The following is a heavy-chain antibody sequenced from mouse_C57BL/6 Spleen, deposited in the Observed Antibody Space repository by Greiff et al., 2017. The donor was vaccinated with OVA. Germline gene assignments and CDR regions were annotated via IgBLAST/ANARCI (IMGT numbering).Heavy chain of an antibody. CDR2: ISSGSSTI. V-gene: IGHV5-17*01. D-gene: IGHD1-1*01. Sequence: EVHLVESGGGLVKPGGSLKLSCAASGFTFSDYGMHWVRQAPEKGLEWVAYISSGSSTIYYADTVKGRFTISRDNAKNTLFLQMTSLRSEDTAMYYCARHYTTVGYFDYWGQGTTLTVSS. CDR3: ARHYTTVGYFDY. CDR1: GFTFSDYG. J-gene: IGHJ2*01.